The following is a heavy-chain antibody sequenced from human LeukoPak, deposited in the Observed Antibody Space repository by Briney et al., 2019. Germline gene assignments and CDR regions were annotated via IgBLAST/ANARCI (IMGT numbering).Heavy chain of an antibody. J-gene: IGHJ5*02. Sequence: GGSLRLSCAASGFTFSSYAMHWVRQAPGKGLEWVAVISYDGSNKYYADSVKGRFTISRDNSKNTLYLQMNSLRAEDTAVYYCARHTRYFLTGYRNNWFDPWGQGTLVTVSS. CDR2: ISYDGSNK. CDR1: GFTFSSYA. V-gene: IGHV3-30*04. CDR3: ARHTRYFLTGYRNNWFDP. D-gene: IGHD3-9*01.